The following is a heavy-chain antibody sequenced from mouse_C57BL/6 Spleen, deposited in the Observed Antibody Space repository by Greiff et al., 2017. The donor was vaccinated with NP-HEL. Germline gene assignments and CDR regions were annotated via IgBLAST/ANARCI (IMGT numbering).Heavy chain of an antibody. CDR3: ARRGHYYAMDY. Sequence: EVKLVESGGGLVQPGGSLSLSCAASGFTFTDYYMSWVRQPPGKALEWLGFIRNKANGYTTEYSASVKGRFTISRDNSQSILYLQMNALRAEDSATYYCARRGHYYAMDYWGQGTSVTVSS. CDR1: GFTFTDYY. J-gene: IGHJ4*01. CDR2: IRNKANGYTT. V-gene: IGHV7-3*01.